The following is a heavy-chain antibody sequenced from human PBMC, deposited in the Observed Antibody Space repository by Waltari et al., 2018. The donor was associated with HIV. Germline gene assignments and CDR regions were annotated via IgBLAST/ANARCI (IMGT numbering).Heavy chain of an antibody. CDR1: GFTFDDYW. J-gene: IGHJ4*02. Sequence: EVQVVESGGALVQPGGSLRLSCAASGFTFDDYWMTWVRQAPGKGLEWVASRKGDGSDKSDVDSVKGRFSVSRDNAKSSLYLQMSSRRVEDTALYFCARGRGYYFGSPYYFDSWGQGTLVTVSS. CDR2: RKGDGSDK. V-gene: IGHV3-7*01. D-gene: IGHD3-10*01. CDR3: ARGRGYYFGSPYYFDS.